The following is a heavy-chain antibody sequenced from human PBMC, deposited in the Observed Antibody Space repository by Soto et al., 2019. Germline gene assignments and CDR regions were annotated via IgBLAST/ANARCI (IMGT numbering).Heavy chain of an antibody. J-gene: IGHJ4*02. CDR1: GGNSVSLC. D-gene: IGHD1-26*01. V-gene: IGHV4-59*11. CDR3: ARDQNGSPYFDY. CDR2: VFHSGIT. Sequence: SLPMPLTCTISGGNSVSLCWSWIRQPPGKGLEWIGYVFHSGITGYNPSLKSRVTISVDASKNLFSLKLSSVTAADAAVYYCARDQNGSPYFDYWGQGTLVAVSS.